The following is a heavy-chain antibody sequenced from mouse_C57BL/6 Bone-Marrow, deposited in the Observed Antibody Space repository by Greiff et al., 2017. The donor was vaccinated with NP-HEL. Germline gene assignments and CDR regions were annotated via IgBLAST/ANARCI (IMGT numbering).Heavy chain of an antibody. J-gene: IGHJ2*01. Sequence: VQVVESGPGLVAPSQSLSITCTVSGGEGISYAIRGGCQPPGKGLEWFGVIWNGGGTNYNSALKSRLSISKDNSKSQVFLKMNSVQTDDTASYYCARKNDCLYYFDYWGLCTTLPVSS. CDR1: GGEGISYA. V-gene: IGHV2-9-1*01. CDR3: ARKNDCLYYFDY. CDR2: IWNGGGT. D-gene: IGHD2-4*01.